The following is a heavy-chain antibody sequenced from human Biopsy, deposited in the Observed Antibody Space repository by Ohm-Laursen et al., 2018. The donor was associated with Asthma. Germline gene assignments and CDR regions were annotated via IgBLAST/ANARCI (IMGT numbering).Heavy chain of an antibody. D-gene: IGHD3-10*01. CDR2: ISVYNGNT. J-gene: IGHJ6*02. CDR1: GYTFNSAG. CDR3: ARAVDYSHYYGIDV. V-gene: IGHV1-18*01. Sequence: SVKVSCKASGYTFNSAGITWVRQAPGQGLEWMRWISVYNGNTKVAQKLQDRATMITDTSTSTAYMELRSLRSDDTAVYFCARAVDYSHYYGIDVWGQGTTVTVS.